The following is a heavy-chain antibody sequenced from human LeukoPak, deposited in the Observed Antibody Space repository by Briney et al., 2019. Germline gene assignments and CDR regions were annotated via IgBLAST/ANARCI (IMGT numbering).Heavy chain of an antibody. V-gene: IGHV3-21*01. CDR2: ISSSSSYI. D-gene: IGHD1-1*01. Sequence: GGSLRLSCAASGFTFSSYSMNWVRQAPGKGLEWVSSISSSSSYIYYADSVKGRFTISRDNAKNSLYLKKNSVRAEDTAVYYCARERELEPGWGAFDIWGQGTMVTVSS. J-gene: IGHJ3*02. CDR1: GFTFSSYS. CDR3: ARERELEPGWGAFDI.